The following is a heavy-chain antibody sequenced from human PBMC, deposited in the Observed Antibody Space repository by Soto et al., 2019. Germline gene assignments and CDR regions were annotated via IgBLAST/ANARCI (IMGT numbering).Heavy chain of an antibody. CDR1: GFTFSIYA. CDR2: ISASGGST. J-gene: IGHJ4*02. Sequence: EVQLLESGGGLVQPGGSLRLSCAASGFTFSIYAMNWVRQAPGKGLEWVSAISASGGSTYYADSVKGRFTISRDNSKNTLYLQINSLTAEDTAVYYCAKGATTVVTSEDYWGQGTLVTVSS. CDR3: AKGATTVVTSEDY. D-gene: IGHD4-17*01. V-gene: IGHV3-23*01.